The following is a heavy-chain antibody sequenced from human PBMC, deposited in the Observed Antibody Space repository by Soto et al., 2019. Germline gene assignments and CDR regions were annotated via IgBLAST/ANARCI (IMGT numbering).Heavy chain of an antibody. V-gene: IGHV3-74*01. Sequence: EVQLVESGGGLVQLGGSLRLSCEASGFTFRTYWMHWVRRAPGKGLVWVSRIKSDGSGTYYADSVEGRFIISRDNAQNTLYLQMNSLRAEDTAVYYCVRGDGDYHDGNGYLGRHWGQGTLVTVSS. CDR3: VRGDGDYHDGNGYLGRH. D-gene: IGHD3-22*01. CDR2: IKSDGSGT. J-gene: IGHJ4*02. CDR1: GFTFRTYW.